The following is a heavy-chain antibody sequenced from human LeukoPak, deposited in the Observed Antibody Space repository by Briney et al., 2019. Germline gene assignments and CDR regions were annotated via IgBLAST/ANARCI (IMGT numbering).Heavy chain of an antibody. J-gene: IGHJ4*02. CDR1: GFTFDDYA. CDR3: AKDRGKWGIQLPDY. V-gene: IGHV3-9*03. Sequence: GRSLRLSCAASGFTFDDYAMHWVRQAPGKGLEWVSGISWNSGSIGYADPVKGRFTISRDNAKNSLYLQMNSLRAEDMALYYCAKDRGKWGIQLPDYWGQGTLVTVSS. D-gene: IGHD5-18*01. CDR2: ISWNSGSI.